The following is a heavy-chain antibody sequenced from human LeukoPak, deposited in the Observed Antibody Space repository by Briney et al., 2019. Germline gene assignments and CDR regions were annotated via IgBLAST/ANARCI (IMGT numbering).Heavy chain of an antibody. D-gene: IGHD1-26*01. CDR2: ISWNSGSI. Sequence: SLRLSCAASGFTFDDYAMHWVRHAPGKGLEWVSGISWNSGSIGYAASVKGRFPISRDNAKNSLYLQMNSLRAEDTALYYCAKDPSPGGNYYGMDVWGQGTTVTVSS. V-gene: IGHV3-9*01. J-gene: IGHJ6*02. CDR1: GFTFDDYA. CDR3: AKDPSPGGNYYGMDV.